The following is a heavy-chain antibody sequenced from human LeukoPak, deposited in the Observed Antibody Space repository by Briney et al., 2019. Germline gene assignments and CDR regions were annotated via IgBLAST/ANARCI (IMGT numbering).Heavy chain of an antibody. J-gene: IGHJ4*02. Sequence: GGSLRLSCAASGFTFSSYGTHWVRQAPGKGLEWVAVIWYDGSNKYYADSVKGRFTISRDNSKNTLYLQMNSLRAEDTAVYYCAKDLGFRVGATAGGDYWGQGTLVTVSS. D-gene: IGHD1-26*01. CDR2: IWYDGSNK. V-gene: IGHV3-33*06. CDR1: GFTFSSYG. CDR3: AKDLGFRVGATAGGDY.